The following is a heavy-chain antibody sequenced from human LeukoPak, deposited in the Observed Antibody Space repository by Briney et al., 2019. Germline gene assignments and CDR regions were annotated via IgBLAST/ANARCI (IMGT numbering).Heavy chain of an antibody. D-gene: IGHD3-16*02. CDR1: GFTFSSYE. CDR3: AREKPSVWESYRSNGFDY. Sequence: GGSLRLCCAASGFTFSSYEMNWVRQAPGKGLEWGSYISSSGSTIYYADSVKGRFTISRDNAKNSLYLQMNSLRAEDTAVYYCAREKPSVWESYRSNGFDYWGQGTLVTVSS. CDR2: ISSSGSTI. J-gene: IGHJ4*02. V-gene: IGHV3-48*03.